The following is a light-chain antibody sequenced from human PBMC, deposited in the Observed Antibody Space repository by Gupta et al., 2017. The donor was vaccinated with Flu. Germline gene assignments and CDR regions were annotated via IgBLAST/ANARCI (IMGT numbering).Light chain of an antibody. CDR1: NSGRNS. CDR3: QVYDSSSDYCV. Sequence: SVLTQPRSVSGSPGQTARITCGRTNSGRNSVHWYQQKPGQAPVMVVYDDSHRPSGLPERFSGSNSGNTATLTISGVEAGDEADYYCQVYDSSSDYCVFGSGTKVTVL. J-gene: IGLJ1*01. CDR2: DDS. V-gene: IGLV3-21*02.